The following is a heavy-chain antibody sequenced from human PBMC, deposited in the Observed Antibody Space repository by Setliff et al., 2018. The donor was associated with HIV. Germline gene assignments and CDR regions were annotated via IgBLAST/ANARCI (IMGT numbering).Heavy chain of an antibody. CDR1: GGSIRSSSYY. Sequence: PSETLSLTCTVSGGSIRSSSYYWGWIRQPPGKGLEGIGIVTINYSGTTYYNPSLQSRVTISVHTSKNQFSLKLSSVTAADTAFYYCARLPGDRYSIAWDYYIDYWGQGTLVTVSS. V-gene: IGHV4-39*01. CDR2: INYSGTT. J-gene: IGHJ4*02. D-gene: IGHD6-19*01. CDR3: ARLPGDRYSIAWDYYIDY.